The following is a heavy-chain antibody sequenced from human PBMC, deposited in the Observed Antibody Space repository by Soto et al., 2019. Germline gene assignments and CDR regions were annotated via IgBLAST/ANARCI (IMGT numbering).Heavy chain of an antibody. CDR2: IIPIFGSR. Sequence: QVQLVQSGAEVKKPGSSVKVSCKASRDTFSKYAFNWVRQAPGQGLEWMGWIIPIFGSREYAEKFQGRLTITADESTSTAYMELRSLRFEDPAVYYCARGETDLGVWGQGTTVTVSS. CDR1: RDTFSKYA. V-gene: IGHV1-69*01. J-gene: IGHJ6*02. CDR3: ARGETDLGV. D-gene: IGHD3-16*01.